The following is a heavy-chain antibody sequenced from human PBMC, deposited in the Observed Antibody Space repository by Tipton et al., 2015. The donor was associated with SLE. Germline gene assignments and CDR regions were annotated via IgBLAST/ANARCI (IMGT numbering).Heavy chain of an antibody. CDR1: GGSISSGSYY. V-gene: IGHV4-61*09. J-gene: IGHJ2*01. CDR3: ARTTVTIRGNFDL. D-gene: IGHD4-17*01. Sequence: TLSLTCTVSGGSISSGSYYWSWIRQSAGKGLEWIGHIYTSRITNYNPSLRSRVTISVDTSKNQFSLKLSSVTAADTAVYYCARTTVTIRGNFDLWGRGILVTVSS. CDR2: IYTSRIT.